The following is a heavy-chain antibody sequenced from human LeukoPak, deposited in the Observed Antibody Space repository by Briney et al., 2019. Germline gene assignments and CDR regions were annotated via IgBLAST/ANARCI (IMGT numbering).Heavy chain of an antibody. D-gene: IGHD5-18*01. V-gene: IGHV3-66*01. Sequence: GRSLRLSCAASGFTVSSNYMSWVRQAPGKGLEWVSVIYSGDSTYYADSVKGRFTISRDNSKNTLYLQMDSLRAEDTALYYCARGIGHSYGNDYFDYWGQGTLVTVSS. CDR1: GFTVSSNY. J-gene: IGHJ4*02. CDR3: ARGIGHSYGNDYFDY. CDR2: IYSGDST.